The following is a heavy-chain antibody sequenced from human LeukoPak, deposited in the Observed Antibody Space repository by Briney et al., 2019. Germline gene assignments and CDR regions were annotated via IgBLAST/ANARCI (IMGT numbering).Heavy chain of an antibody. Sequence: SETLSLTCTVSGGSISSGGYYWSWIRQHPGKGLEWIGYIYYSGSTYYNPSLKSRVTISVDTSKNQFSLKLSSVTAADTAVYYCARERGDGYNSYFDYWGQGTLVTVSS. CDR1: GGSISSGGYY. J-gene: IGHJ4*02. V-gene: IGHV4-31*03. CDR3: ARERGDGYNSYFDY. CDR2: IYYSGST. D-gene: IGHD5-24*01.